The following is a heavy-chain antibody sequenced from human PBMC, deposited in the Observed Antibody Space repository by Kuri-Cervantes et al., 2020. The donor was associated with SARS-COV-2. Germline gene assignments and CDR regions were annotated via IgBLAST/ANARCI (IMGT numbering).Heavy chain of an antibody. CDR2: INPKSGGT. CDR1: GYTFTAYN. D-gene: IGHD2/OR15-2a*01. V-gene: IGHV1-2*02. J-gene: IGHJ6*03. Sequence: ASVKVSCKSSGYTFTAYNIHWVRQAPGQGLEWLGWINPKSGGTNHAQEFQGRITMTRDTSISTVYMELTRLRSDDTAVYYYARDGQPIHPCNSGVCYYYYYYMDVWGKGTTVTVSS. CDR3: ARDGQPIHPCNSGVCYYYYYYMDV.